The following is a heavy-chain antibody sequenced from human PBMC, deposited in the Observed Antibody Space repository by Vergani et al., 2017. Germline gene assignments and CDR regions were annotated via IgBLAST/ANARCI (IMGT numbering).Heavy chain of an antibody. J-gene: IGHJ4*02. CDR3: ASLYDSSGYDY. CDR2: IYHSGST. CDR1: GGSISSGGYS. V-gene: IGHV4-30-2*01. D-gene: IGHD3-22*01. Sequence: QLQLQESGSGLVKPSQTLSLTCAVSGGSISSGGYSWSWIRQPPGKGLEWIGYIYHSGSTYYNTSLKSRVTISVDRSKNQFSLKLSSGTAADTAVYYCASLYDSSGYDYWGQGTLVTVSS.